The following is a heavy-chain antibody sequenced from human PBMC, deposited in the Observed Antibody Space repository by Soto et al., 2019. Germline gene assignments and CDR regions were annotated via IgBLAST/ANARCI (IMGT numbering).Heavy chain of an antibody. V-gene: IGHV6-1*01. J-gene: IGHJ5*02. CDR2: TYYRSKWYN. CDR3: ARGSSSWYSPGFDP. D-gene: IGHD6-13*01. Sequence: PSQTLSLTCAISGDSVSSKSAAWNWIRQSPSRGLEWLGRTYYRSKWYNDYAVSVKSRITINPDTSKNQFSLQLNSVTPEDTAVYYCARGSSSWYSPGFDPWGQGTLVTVSS. CDR1: GDSVSSKSAA.